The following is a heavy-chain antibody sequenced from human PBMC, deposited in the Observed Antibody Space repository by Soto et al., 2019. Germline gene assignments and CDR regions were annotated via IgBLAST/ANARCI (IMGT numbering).Heavy chain of an antibody. CDR1: GFTFSSYS. Sequence: GGSLRLSCAASGFTFSSYSMNWVRQAPGKGLEWVSSISSSSSYIYYADSVKGRFTISRDNAKNSLYLQMNSLRAEDTAVYYCARLDSSGYYYYYYGMDVWGQGTTVTVSS. V-gene: IGHV3-21*01. CDR2: ISSSSSYI. CDR3: ARLDSSGYYYYYYGMDV. D-gene: IGHD3-22*01. J-gene: IGHJ6*02.